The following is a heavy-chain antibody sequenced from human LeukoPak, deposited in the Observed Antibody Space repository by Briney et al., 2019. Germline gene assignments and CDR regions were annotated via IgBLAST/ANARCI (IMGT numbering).Heavy chain of an antibody. V-gene: IGHV1-2*02. CDR2: INPNSGGT. CDR3: ARAGGPDYSYGMDV. J-gene: IGHJ6*02. Sequence: GASVKVSCKASGYTFTGYYMHWGRQAPGQGLEWMGWINPNSGGTNYAQKFQGRVTMTRDTSISTAYMELSRLRSDDTAVYYCARAGGPDYSYGMDVWGQGTTVTVSS. CDR1: GYTFTGYY. D-gene: IGHD4-23*01.